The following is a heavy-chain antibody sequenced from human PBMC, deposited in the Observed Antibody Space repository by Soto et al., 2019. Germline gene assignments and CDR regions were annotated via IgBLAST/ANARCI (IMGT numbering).Heavy chain of an antibody. Sequence: QVQLVESGGGVVQPGRSLRLSCAASGFTFSTYAMEWVRQAPGKGLDWVALISYDGSDKYYADSVKGRFTISRDNSKNTLYLQMNSLRLEDTAVYYCARPVEPSYYYGMDVWGQGTTVTVSS. CDR1: GFTFSTYA. V-gene: IGHV3-30-3*01. J-gene: IGHJ6*02. CDR2: ISYDGSDK. CDR3: ARPVEPSYYYGMDV.